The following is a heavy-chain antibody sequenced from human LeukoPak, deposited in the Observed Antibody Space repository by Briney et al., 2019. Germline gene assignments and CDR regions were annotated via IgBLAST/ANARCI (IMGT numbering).Heavy chain of an antibody. CDR2: ISNNGGVT. J-gene: IGHJ4*02. D-gene: IGHD3-9*01. V-gene: IGHV3-23*01. CDR3: AKGLTNLGDD. Sequence: QTGGSLRLSCAASGFTFSNYAMSWVRQAPGKGLDWVSAISNNGGVTYYADSVKGRFTISRDNSKNTLFLHMNSLRPEDTAVYYCAKGLTNLGDDWGQGTLVTVSS. CDR1: GFTFSNYA.